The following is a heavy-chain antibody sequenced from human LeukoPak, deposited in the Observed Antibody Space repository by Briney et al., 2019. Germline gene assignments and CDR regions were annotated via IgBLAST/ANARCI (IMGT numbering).Heavy chain of an antibody. D-gene: IGHD3/OR15-3a*01. V-gene: IGHV3-30*04. CDR3: ARDLRKSADYYFDY. Sequence: GGSLRLSCAASGFTFSSSAMSWVRQVPGKGLEWVAVISFDGRDKHHADSVKGRFTISRDNSKNTLYLQMSSLRVEDTAMYYCARDLRKSADYYFDYWGQGTLVTVSS. J-gene: IGHJ4*02. CDR1: GFTFSSSA. CDR2: ISFDGRDK.